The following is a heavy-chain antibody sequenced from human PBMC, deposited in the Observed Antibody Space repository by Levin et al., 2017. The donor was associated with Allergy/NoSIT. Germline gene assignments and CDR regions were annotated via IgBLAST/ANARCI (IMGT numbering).Heavy chain of an antibody. CDR2: ISGSGGST. CDR1: GFTFSSYA. CDR3: AKGHSGYDFGP. V-gene: IGHV3-23*01. Sequence: GASVKVSCAASGFTFSSYAMSWVRQAPGKGLEWVSAISGSGGSTYYADSVKGRFTISRDNSKNTLYLQMNSLRAEDTAVYYCAKGHSGYDFGPWGQGTLVTVSS. J-gene: IGHJ5*02. D-gene: IGHD5-12*01.